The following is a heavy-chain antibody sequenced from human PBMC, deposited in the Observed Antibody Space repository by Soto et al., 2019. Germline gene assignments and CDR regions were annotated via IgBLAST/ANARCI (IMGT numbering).Heavy chain of an antibody. J-gene: IGHJ1*01. D-gene: IGHD2-2*01. CDR3: IRAPAAWI. CDR1: GGTCGDSA. CDR2: IRSKAKSYAT. V-gene: IGHV3-73*01. Sequence: XSQRVPKAAAGGTCGDSAGHWVRQASGKGLEWVGRIRSKAKSYATTYAASVKGRFTISRDDSKNTAYMQMNSLTSEDTARFYCIRAPAAWIWGPCTLVTVS.